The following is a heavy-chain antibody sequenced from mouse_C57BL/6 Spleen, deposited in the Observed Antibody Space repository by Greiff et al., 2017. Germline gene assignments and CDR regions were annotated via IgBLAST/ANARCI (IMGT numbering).Heavy chain of an antibody. Sequence: DVQLVESGGGLVQPGGSLKLSCAASGFTFSDYYMYWVRQTPEKRLEWVAYISNGGGSTYYPATVKGRFTISRDNAKNTLNLQMIRLKSEDTVMNYCARPLLDSNYGFYAMDYWGQGTSVTVSS. CDR3: ARPLLDSNYGFYAMDY. V-gene: IGHV5-12*01. D-gene: IGHD2-5*01. CDR1: GFTFSDYY. CDR2: ISNGGGST. J-gene: IGHJ4*01.